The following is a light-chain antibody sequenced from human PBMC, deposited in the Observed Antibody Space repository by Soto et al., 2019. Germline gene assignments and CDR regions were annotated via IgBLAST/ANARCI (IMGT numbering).Light chain of an antibody. V-gene: IGKV3-15*01. CDR2: GAS. Sequence: EIVMTQSPATLSVSPGERATLSCRASQSVSGNLAWFQQKPGQAPRLLIYGASTGATGVPARFSGSGSGTEFTLTISSLQSEDFAVYYCQQHNNWPRTFGQGTKVEIK. J-gene: IGKJ1*01. CDR1: QSVSGN. CDR3: QQHNNWPRT.